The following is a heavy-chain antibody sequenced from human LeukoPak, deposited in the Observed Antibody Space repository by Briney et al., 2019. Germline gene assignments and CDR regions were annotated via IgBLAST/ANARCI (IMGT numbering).Heavy chain of an antibody. D-gene: IGHD4-17*01. CDR2: IYTSGST. CDR3: ARDDYGDYAGWFDP. J-gene: IGHJ5*02. V-gene: IGHV4-61*02. CDR1: GGSISSGSYY. Sequence: SETLSLTCTVSGGSISSGSYYWSWIRQPAGKGLEWIGRIYTSGSTNYNPSLKSRVTISVNTSKNQFPLKLSSVTAADTAVYYCARDDYGDYAGWFDPWGQGTLVTVSS.